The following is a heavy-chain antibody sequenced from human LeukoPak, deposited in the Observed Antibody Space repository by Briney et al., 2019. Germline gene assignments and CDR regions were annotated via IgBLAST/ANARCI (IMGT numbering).Heavy chain of an antibody. Sequence: SETLSLTCTVSGGSVSGGSYCWSWIRQPPGKGLEWLRYIHYSGSTNYNPSLKSRVTISVDTSKNQFSLKLSSVTAADTAVYYCARDGGSGWYGIYYYYGMDVWGQGTTVTVSS. CDR2: IHYSGST. D-gene: IGHD6-19*01. J-gene: IGHJ6*02. V-gene: IGHV4-61*01. CDR1: GGSVSGGSYC. CDR3: ARDGGSGWYGIYYYYGMDV.